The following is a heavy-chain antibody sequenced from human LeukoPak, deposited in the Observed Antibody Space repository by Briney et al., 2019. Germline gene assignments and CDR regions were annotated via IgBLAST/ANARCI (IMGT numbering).Heavy chain of an antibody. V-gene: IGHV4-34*01. CDR2: INHSGTT. J-gene: IGHJ4*02. Sequence: SETLSLTCAVYGGSFSGYYWSWIRQPPGKGLEWIGEINHSGTTNYNPSLKSRVTISVVTSKNQFSLKLSSVTAADTAVYYCARGRPYFDYWGQGTLVTVSS. CDR3: ARGRPYFDY. CDR1: GGSFSGYY.